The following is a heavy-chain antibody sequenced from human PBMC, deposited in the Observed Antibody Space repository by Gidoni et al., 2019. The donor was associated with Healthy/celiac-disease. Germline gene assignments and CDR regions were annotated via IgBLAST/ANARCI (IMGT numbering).Heavy chain of an antibody. CDR1: GGSFSGYY. CDR2: INHSGST. D-gene: IGHD3-10*01. CDR3: ARVVVLLWYGELVLDYFDY. J-gene: IGHJ4*02. Sequence: QVQLQQWGAGLLKPSETLSLTWAVYGGSFSGYYWSWIRQPPGKGLEWIGEINHSGSTNYNPSLKSRVTISVDTSKNQFSLKLSSVTAADTAVYYCARVVVLLWYGELVLDYFDYWGQGTLVTVSS. V-gene: IGHV4-34*01.